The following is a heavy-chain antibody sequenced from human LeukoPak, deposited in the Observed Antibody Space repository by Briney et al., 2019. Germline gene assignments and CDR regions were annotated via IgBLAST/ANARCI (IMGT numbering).Heavy chain of an antibody. V-gene: IGHV3-64*01. J-gene: IGHJ4*02. CDR3: ARAYYYDSSGYSYDY. D-gene: IGHD3-22*01. CDR2: ISSNGGST. Sequence: GGSLRLSCAASGFTFRSYAMHWVRQAPGKGLEYVSAISSNGGSTYYAKSVKGRFTISRDNSKNTLYLQMGSLGAEDMAVYYCARAYYYDSSGYSYDYWGQGTLVTVSS. CDR1: GFTFRSYA.